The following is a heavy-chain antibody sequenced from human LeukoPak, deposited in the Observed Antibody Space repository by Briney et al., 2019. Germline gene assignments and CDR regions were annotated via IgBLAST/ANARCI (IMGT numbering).Heavy chain of an antibody. J-gene: IGHJ4*02. V-gene: IGHV5-51*01. Sequence: GESLKISCKGSGYSFTSHWIGWVRQMPGKGLEWMGIIYPGYSDTRYSPSFQGQVTISADKSISTAYLQWSSLKASDTAMYYCARTGYSSSWYVDYWGQGTLVTVSS. D-gene: IGHD6-13*01. CDR3: ARTGYSSSWYVDY. CDR2: IYPGYSDT. CDR1: GYSFTSHW.